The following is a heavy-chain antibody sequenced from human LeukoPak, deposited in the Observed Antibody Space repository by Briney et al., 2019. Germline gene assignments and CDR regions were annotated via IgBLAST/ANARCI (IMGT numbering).Heavy chain of an antibody. CDR2: ISGSGGST. CDR3: AKDCLGYCMGGRNH. V-gene: IGHV3-23*01. CDR1: GFTFSSYA. Sequence: GGSLRLSCAASGFTFSSYAMSWVRQAPGKGLEWVSAISGSGGSTYYAASVRGWFTISRDNTKNTLYMQMNSLRAEDTAAYYCAKDCLGYCMGGRNHWGQGTLVTVSS. J-gene: IGHJ5*02. D-gene: IGHD2-15*01.